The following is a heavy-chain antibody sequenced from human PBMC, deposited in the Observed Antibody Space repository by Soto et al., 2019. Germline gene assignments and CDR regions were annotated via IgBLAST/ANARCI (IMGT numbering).Heavy chain of an antibody. V-gene: IGHV3-64*02. Sequence: EVQLVESGEGLVQPGGSLRLSCAASGFTFSSYNIHWIRQAPGKGLEFVSAISRSGDRTYYADSVKGRFTITRDNSKXXXXXXXXXXXXXXXXXXXXXXXRCSSGQCYYFDYWGRGALVSVSS. CDR1: GFTFSSYN. D-gene: IGHD2-15*01. CDR3: XXXRCSSGQCYYFDY. CDR2: ISRSGDRT. J-gene: IGHJ4*02.